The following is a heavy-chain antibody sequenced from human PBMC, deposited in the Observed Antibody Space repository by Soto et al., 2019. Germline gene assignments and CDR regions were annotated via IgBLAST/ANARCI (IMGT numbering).Heavy chain of an antibody. J-gene: IGHJ4*02. CDR1: GFTFSSYA. D-gene: IGHD3-10*01. CDR3: ARDLWTYGSGSYLDY. V-gene: IGHV3-30-3*01. CDR2: ISYDGSNK. Sequence: QVQLVESGGGVVQPGRSLRLSCAASGFTFSSYAMHWVRQAPGKGLEWVAVISYDGSNKYYADSVKGRFTISRDNSKNTRYLQMNRLRAEDTAVYYCARDLWTYGSGSYLDYWGQGTLVTVSS.